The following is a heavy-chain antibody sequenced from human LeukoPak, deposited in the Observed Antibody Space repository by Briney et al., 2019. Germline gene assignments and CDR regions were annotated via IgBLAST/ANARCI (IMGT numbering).Heavy chain of an antibody. CDR3: ARGSVVVAATNNWFDP. CDR1: RFTSSSFN. V-gene: IGHV3-21*06. Sequence: GGSRRPSSAAARFTSSSFNMGWVRPPAGGVLEWVSSIDTTSSLIFYGDLMAGRATISRDTANNSLYLRTRSVTTEDTGVSYCARGSVVVAATNNWFDPWGQGTLVTVSS. J-gene: IGHJ5*02. D-gene: IGHD2-15*01. CDR2: IDTTSSLI.